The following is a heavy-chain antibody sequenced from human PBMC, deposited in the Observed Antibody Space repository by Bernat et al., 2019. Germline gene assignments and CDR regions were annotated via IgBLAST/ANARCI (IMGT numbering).Heavy chain of an antibody. CDR3: AGGSSGIFDY. J-gene: IGHJ4*02. V-gene: IGHV3-23*04. CDR1: GFTFSSYA. D-gene: IGHD6-25*01. Sequence: VQLVESGGGVVQPGRSPRLSCAASGFTFSSYAMSWVRQAPGKGLEWVSAISGSGGSTYYADSVKGRFTISRDNSKNTLYLQMNSLRAEDTAVYYCAGGSSGIFDYWGQGTLVTVSS. CDR2: ISGSGGST.